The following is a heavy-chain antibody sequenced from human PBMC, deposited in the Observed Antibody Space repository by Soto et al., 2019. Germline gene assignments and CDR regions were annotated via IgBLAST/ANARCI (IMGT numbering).Heavy chain of an antibody. CDR1: GGTFSSYT. CDR3: ARLDGIAAAGNDY. V-gene: IGHV1-69*02. Sequence: QVQLVQSGAEVKKPGSSVKVSCKASGGTFSSYTISWVRQAPGQGLEWMGRIIPILGIANYAQKFQGRVTITADKSTSTAYMELSSLRSDDTAVYYCARLDGIAAAGNDYWGQGTLVTVSS. D-gene: IGHD6-13*01. CDR2: IIPILGIA. J-gene: IGHJ4*02.